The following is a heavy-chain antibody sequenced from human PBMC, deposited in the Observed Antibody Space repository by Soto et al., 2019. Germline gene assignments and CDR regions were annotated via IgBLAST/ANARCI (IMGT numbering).Heavy chain of an antibody. CDR3: ARDVRIVVVPAADKNYYYMDV. J-gene: IGHJ6*03. D-gene: IGHD2-2*01. Sequence: GGSLRLSCAASGFTFSSYWMSWVRQAPGKGLEWVANIKQDGSEKYYVDSVKGRFTISRDNAKNSLYLQMNSLRAEDTAVYYCARDVRIVVVPAADKNYYYMDVWGKGTTVTVSS. CDR2: IKQDGSEK. V-gene: IGHV3-7*01. CDR1: GFTFSSYW.